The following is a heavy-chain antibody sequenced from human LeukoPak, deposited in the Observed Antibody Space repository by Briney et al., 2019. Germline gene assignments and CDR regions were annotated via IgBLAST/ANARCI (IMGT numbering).Heavy chain of an antibody. Sequence: PSETLSLTCTVSGGSISSSSAYWGWLRQPPGKGLEWIGSIYYTKNTYYNPSLESRVTISADTSKNQFSLTLGAVSATDTAVYYCASPRGFSYGYFDYWGQGTLVTVSS. CDR1: GGSISSSSAY. D-gene: IGHD5-18*01. J-gene: IGHJ4*02. V-gene: IGHV4-39*01. CDR3: ASPRGFSYGYFDY. CDR2: IYYTKNT.